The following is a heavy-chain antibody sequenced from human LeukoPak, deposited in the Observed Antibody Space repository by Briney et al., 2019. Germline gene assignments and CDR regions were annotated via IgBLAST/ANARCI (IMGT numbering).Heavy chain of an antibody. Sequence: PSETLSLTCTVSGGSISSYYWSWIRQPAGKGLEWIGRIYTSGSTNYNPSLKSRVTISVDTSKNQFSLKLSSVTAADTAVYYCARVRYYYGSGSYVDYWGQGTLVTVSS. D-gene: IGHD3-10*01. CDR2: IYTSGST. CDR3: ARVRYYYGSGSYVDY. V-gene: IGHV4-4*07. CDR1: GGSISSYY. J-gene: IGHJ4*02.